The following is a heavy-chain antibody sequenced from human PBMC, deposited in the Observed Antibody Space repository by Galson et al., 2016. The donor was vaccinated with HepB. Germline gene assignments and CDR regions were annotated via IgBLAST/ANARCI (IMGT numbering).Heavy chain of an antibody. CDR1: GFTFIDYA. V-gene: IGHV3-23*01. Sequence: LRLSCAVSGFTFIDYAMSWLRPAPGKGLEWVSGIRGSGGSTLYADSVKGRFIIPRDNSKNTLYMQTNSLRAEDTAVYYCAKDPYFRYSLNYGMDVWGQGTTVTVSS. D-gene: IGHD5-12*01. CDR2: IRGSGGST. CDR3: AKDPYFRYSLNYGMDV. J-gene: IGHJ6*02.